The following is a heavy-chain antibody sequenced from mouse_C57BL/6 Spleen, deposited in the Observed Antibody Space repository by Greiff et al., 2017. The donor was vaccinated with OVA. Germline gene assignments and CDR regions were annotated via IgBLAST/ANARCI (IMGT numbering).Heavy chain of an antibody. CDR1: GYTFTDYA. CDR3: TRGLDD. V-gene: IGHV1-15*01. Sequence: QVQLQQSGAELVRPGASVTLSCKASGYTFTDYAMHWVKQTPVHGLEWIGAIDPETGGTAYNQKFKGKAILTVDKSSSTAYLELRSLTSEDSAVYYCTRGLDDGGQGTTVTVSS. J-gene: IGHJ2*01. CDR2: IDPETGGT.